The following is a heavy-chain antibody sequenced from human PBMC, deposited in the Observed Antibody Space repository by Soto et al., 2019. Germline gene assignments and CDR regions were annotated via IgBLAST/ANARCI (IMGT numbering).Heavy chain of an antibody. V-gene: IGHV3-9*01. CDR2: ISWNSGSI. CDR1: GFTFDDYA. J-gene: IGHJ6*02. Sequence: EVQLVESGGGLVQPGRSLRLSCAASGFTFDDYAMHWVRQAPGKGLEWVSGISWNSGSIGYADSVKGRFTISRDNAKNSLYLQMNSLRAEDTALYYCAKESYSSGGFYGMDVWGQGTTVTVSS. D-gene: IGHD6-19*01. CDR3: AKESYSSGGFYGMDV.